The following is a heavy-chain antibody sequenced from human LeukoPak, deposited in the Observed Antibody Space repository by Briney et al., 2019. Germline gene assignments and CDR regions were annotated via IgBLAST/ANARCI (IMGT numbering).Heavy chain of an antibody. D-gene: IGHD4-23*01. Sequence: SETLSLTCAVYGESFSGYYWSWIRQPPGKGLEWIGEINHSGSTNYNPSLKSRVTISVDTSKNQFSLKLSSVTAADTAVYYCARGYGGNSPFDYWGQGTLVTVSS. CDR3: ARGYGGNSPFDY. CDR2: INHSGST. V-gene: IGHV4-34*01. J-gene: IGHJ4*02. CDR1: GESFSGYY.